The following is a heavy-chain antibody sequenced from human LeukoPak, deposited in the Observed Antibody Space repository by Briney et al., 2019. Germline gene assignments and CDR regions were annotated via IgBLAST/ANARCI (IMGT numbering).Heavy chain of an antibody. V-gene: IGHV3-21*01. CDR2: TSSSSSYI. Sequence: GGSLRLSCAASGFTFSSYSMNWLRQAPGKGLEWVSSTSSSSSYIYYADSVKGRFTISRDNSKNTLYLKMNSLRVEDTAVYYCARGYNGNYSHYWGQGTLVTVSS. CDR1: GFTFSSYS. D-gene: IGHD1-14*01. CDR3: ARGYNGNYSHY. J-gene: IGHJ4*02.